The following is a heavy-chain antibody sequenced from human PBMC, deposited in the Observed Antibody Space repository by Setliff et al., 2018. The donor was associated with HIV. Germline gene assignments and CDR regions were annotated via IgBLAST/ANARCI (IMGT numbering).Heavy chain of an antibody. CDR2: ITWNGHTT. D-gene: IGHD3-3*01. CDR3: ARGQTRYGVVIYDAFNV. J-gene: IGHJ3*01. Sequence: PGGSLRLSCVASGFSINDYDMNWVRQAPGKGLEWVSGITWNGHTTDYADSVKGRFTISRDNRNKFLYLQMNSLSAEDTALYYCARGQTRYGVVIYDAFNVWGHGTMVTVSS. CDR1: GFSINDYD. V-gene: IGHV3-20*04.